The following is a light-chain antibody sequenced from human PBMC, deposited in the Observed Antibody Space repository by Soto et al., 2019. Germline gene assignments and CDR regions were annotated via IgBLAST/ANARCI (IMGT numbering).Light chain of an antibody. CDR2: EVT. CDR3: TSYTSSRSWV. CDR1: SSDVGGYNH. V-gene: IGLV2-14*01. Sequence: QSALTQPASVSGSPGQSITISCTGTSSDVGGYNHVSWYQQHPGKAPKLIIYEVTNRPSGISNRFSGSKSDNTASLTISGLLAEDEADYYCTSYTSSRSWVFGGGTKLTVL. J-gene: IGLJ3*02.